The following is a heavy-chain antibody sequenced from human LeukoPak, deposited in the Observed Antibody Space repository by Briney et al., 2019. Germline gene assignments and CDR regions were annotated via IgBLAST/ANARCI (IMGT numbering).Heavy chain of an antibody. CDR1: GGSISRSRDY. J-gene: IGHJ6*03. CDR3: ARSHSGDSSGYYYYYYYYMDV. Sequence: PSETLSLTCTVSGGSISRSRDYWGWIRQPPGKGLEWIGYIYYSGSTNYNPSLKSRVTISVDTSKNQFSLKLSSVTAADTAVYYCARSHSGDSSGYYYYYYYYMDVWGKGTTVTISS. V-gene: IGHV4-61*05. CDR2: IYYSGST. D-gene: IGHD3-22*01.